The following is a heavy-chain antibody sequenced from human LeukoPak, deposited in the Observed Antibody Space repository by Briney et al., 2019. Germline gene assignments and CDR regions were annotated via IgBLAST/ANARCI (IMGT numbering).Heavy chain of an antibody. D-gene: IGHD2-15*01. CDR3: ARDPHQYCSGGSCQGY. J-gene: IGHJ4*02. CDR1: GGSISSSSYY. Sequence: SETLSLTCTVSGGSISSSSYYWGWIRQPPGKGLEWIGSIYYSGSTYYNPSLKSRVTISVDTSKNQFSLKLSSVTAADTAVYYCARDPHQYCSGGSCQGYWGQGTLVTVSS. V-gene: IGHV4-39*02. CDR2: IYYSGST.